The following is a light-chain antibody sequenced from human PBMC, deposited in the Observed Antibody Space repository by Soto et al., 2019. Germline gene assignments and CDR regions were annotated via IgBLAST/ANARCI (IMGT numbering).Light chain of an antibody. V-gene: IGKV1-5*01. CDR1: RSISSW. J-gene: IGKJ1*01. CDR2: DAS. CDR3: QNYNSYSEA. Sequence: DIQMTQSPSTLSASVGDRVTITGRASRSISSWLAWYQQKPGKAPKLLIYDASTLQSGVPSRYSGSGSGTEFTLTISSLQPDEFATYYCQNYNSYSEAFGQGTKVDIK.